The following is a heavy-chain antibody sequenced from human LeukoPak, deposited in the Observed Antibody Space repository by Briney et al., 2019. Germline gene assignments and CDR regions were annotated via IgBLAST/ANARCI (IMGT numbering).Heavy chain of an antibody. J-gene: IGHJ6*03. CDR2: ISYDGSNK. CDR1: VTFSEKA. CDR3: ARKLDLVVRDASNIDD. V-gene: IGHV3-30*01. Sequence: VTFSEKAKISVLQASVKKQEWVAVISYDGSNKYYADSVKGRFTISRDNSKNTLYLQMNSLRAEDTAVYYCARKLDLVVRDASNIDDWGKGTTVTVSS. D-gene: IGHD2-2*01.